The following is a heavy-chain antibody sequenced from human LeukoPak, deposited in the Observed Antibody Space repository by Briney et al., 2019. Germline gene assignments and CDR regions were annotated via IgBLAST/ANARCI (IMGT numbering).Heavy chain of an antibody. J-gene: IGHJ6*02. Sequence: SETLSLTCTVSGGSISSGGYYWSWIRQHPGKGLEWIGYIYYSGSTYYNPSLKSRVTISVDTSKNQFSLKLSSVTAADTAVYYCAREVTMVRGVSYYYYGMDVWGQGTTVTVSS. V-gene: IGHV4-31*03. D-gene: IGHD3-10*01. CDR1: GGSISSGGYY. CDR2: IYYSGST. CDR3: AREVTMVRGVSYYYYGMDV.